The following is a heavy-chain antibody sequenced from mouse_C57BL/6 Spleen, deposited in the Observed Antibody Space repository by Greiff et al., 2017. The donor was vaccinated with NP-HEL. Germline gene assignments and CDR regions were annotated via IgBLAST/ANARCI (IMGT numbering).Heavy chain of an antibody. V-gene: IGHV2-9-1*01. Sequence: VMLVESGPGLVAPSQSLSITCTVSGFSLTSYAISWVRQPPGKGLAWLGVIWTGGGTNYNSALKSRLSISKDNSKSQVFLKMNSLQTDDTARYYCASYDLDAMDDWGQGTSVTVSS. CDR2: IWTGGGT. CDR3: ASYDLDAMDD. D-gene: IGHD2-12*01. CDR1: GFSLTSYA. J-gene: IGHJ4*01.